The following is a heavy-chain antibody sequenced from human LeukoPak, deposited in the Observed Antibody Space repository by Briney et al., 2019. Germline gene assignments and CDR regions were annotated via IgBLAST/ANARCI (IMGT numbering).Heavy chain of an antibody. V-gene: IGHV1-69*02. J-gene: IGHJ4*02. CDR2: IIPILGIA. CDR3: AEHNYSDYDVFDY. Sequence: SVKVPCKASGGTFSSYTISWVRQAPGQGLEWMGRIIPILGIANYAQKFQGRVTITADKSTSTAYMELSSLRSEDTAVYYCAEHNYSDYDVFDYWGQGTLVTVSS. CDR1: GGTFSSYT. D-gene: IGHD4-11*01.